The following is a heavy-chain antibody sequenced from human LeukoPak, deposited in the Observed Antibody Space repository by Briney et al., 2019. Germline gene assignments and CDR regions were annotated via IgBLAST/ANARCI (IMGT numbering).Heavy chain of an antibody. V-gene: IGHV3-7*01. J-gene: IGHJ4*02. CDR1: GFTFSSAW. CDR2: IKQDGSDK. CDR3: ARDLAIAAAGTDYFDF. D-gene: IGHD6-13*01. Sequence: GGSLRLSCAVSGFTFSSAWMNWVRQAPGKGLEWVANIKQDGSDKYYVDSVKGRFTISRDNAKNSLYLQMNSLRAEDTAVYYCARDLAIAAAGTDYFDFWGQGTLVTVSS.